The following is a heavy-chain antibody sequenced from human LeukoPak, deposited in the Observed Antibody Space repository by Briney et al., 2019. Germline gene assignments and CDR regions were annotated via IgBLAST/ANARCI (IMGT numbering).Heavy chain of an antibody. V-gene: IGHV4-39*01. J-gene: IGHJ4*02. Sequence: SKSLSLTCTVSGGSISSSSYYWGWIRQPPGKGLEWIGSIYYSGSTYYNPSLKSRVTISVDTSKNQFSLKLSSVTAADTAVYYCARHRDIVVVPAASPIGYWGQGTLVTVSS. CDR1: GGSISSSSYY. D-gene: IGHD2-2*01. CDR3: ARHRDIVVVPAASPIGY. CDR2: IYYSGST.